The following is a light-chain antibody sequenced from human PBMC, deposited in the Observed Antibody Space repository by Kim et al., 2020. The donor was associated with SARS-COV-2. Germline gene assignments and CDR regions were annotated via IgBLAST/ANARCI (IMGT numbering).Light chain of an antibody. V-gene: IGLV2-14*03. Sequence: GQSTTISCTGTSSDVGGYNSVSWYQQHPGKAPKLMIYDSSGRASGVSNRFSGSQSGNTASLTISGLRAEDEADYYCSSHTTSSTYVFGSGTRVTVL. CDR2: DSS. J-gene: IGLJ1*01. CDR1: SSDVGGYNS. CDR3: SSHTTSSTYV.